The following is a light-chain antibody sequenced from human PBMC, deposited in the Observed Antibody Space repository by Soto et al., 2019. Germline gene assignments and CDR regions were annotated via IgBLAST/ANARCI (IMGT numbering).Light chain of an antibody. V-gene: IGKV4-1*01. CDR1: QSVLYSSNNKNY. CDR3: QQYYSTWT. Sequence: DIVMTQSPDSLAVSLGERATINCKSSQSVLYSSNNKNYLAWYQQKPGQPPKLLIYWASTREFGVPDRFGGSGSGTDFTLTISSLQAEDVALYYCQQYYSTWTFGQGTKVEIK. J-gene: IGKJ1*01. CDR2: WAS.